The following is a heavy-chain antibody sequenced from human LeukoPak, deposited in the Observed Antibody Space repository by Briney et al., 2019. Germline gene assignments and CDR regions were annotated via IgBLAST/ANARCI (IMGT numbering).Heavy chain of an antibody. J-gene: IGHJ6*03. Sequence: PSETLSLTCAVYGGSFSRYYWSWIRQPPGKGLEWIGEINHSGSTNYNPSLKSRVTISVDTSKNQFSLKLSSVTAADTAVYYCARGRRGYSYGIYYYHYMDVWGKGTTVTVSS. CDR2: INHSGST. CDR1: GGSFSRYY. D-gene: IGHD5-18*01. CDR3: ARGRRGYSYGIYYYHYMDV. V-gene: IGHV4-34*01.